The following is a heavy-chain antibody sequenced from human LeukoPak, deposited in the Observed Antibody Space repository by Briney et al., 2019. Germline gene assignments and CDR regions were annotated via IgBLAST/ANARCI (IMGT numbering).Heavy chain of an antibody. Sequence: GGSLRLSCAASGFTFSDYYMSWIRQAPGKGLEWVSYISSSSSYTNYADSVKGRFTISRDNAKNSLYLQMDSLRAEDTAVYYCARRVPHLDYWGQGTLVTVSS. CDR2: ISSSSSYT. V-gene: IGHV3-11*03. CDR3: ARRVPHLDY. CDR1: GFTFSDYY. J-gene: IGHJ4*02.